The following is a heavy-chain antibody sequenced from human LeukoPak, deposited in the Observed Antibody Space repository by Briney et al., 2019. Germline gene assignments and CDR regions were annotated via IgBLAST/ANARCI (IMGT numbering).Heavy chain of an antibody. CDR3: ARGLTYYDSSGYFPWDYFDY. J-gene: IGHJ4*02. Sequence: GGSLRLSCAAPGFTFDDYGMRWVRQAPGKGLEWVSGINWNGGSTGYADSVKGRFTISRDNAKNSLYLQMNSLRAEDTALYYCARGLTYYDSSGYFPWDYFDYWGQGTLVTVSS. CDR1: GFTFDDYG. V-gene: IGHV3-20*04. D-gene: IGHD3-22*01. CDR2: INWNGGST.